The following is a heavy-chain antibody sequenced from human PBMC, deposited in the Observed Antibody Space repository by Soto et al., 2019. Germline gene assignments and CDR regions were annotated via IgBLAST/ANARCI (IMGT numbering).Heavy chain of an antibody. CDR2: ISAYNGNT. CDR1: GYTFTNYG. Sequence: QVQLVQSGAEVKKPGASVKVSCKGSGYTFTNYGISWVRQAPGQGLEWMGWISAYNGNTKYAQKLQGRVTMTTDTSTSTAYMELRSLRSDDTAVYYCARGVGSGSYYNQYNWFDPWGQGTLVTVSS. J-gene: IGHJ5*02. D-gene: IGHD3-10*01. CDR3: ARGVGSGSYYNQYNWFDP. V-gene: IGHV1-18*01.